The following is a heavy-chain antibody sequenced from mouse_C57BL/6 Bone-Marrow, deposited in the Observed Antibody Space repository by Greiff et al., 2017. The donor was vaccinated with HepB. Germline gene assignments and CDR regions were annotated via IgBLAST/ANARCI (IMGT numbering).Heavy chain of an antibody. CDR3: ARRPLTYGNYVNYYAMDY. Sequence: QVQLQQPGAELVRPGTSVKLSCKASGYTFTSYWMHWVKQRPGQGLEWIGVIDPSDSYTNYNQKFKGKATLTVDKSSSTAYMELRSLTSEDSAVYFCARRPLTYGNYVNYYAMDYWGQGTSVTVSS. J-gene: IGHJ4*01. CDR2: IDPSDSYT. CDR1: GYTFTSYW. V-gene: IGHV1-59*01. D-gene: IGHD2-1*01.